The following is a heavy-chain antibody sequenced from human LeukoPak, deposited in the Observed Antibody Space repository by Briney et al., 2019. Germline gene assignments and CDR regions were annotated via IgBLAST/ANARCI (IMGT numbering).Heavy chain of an antibody. J-gene: IGHJ4*02. Sequence: PGGSLRLSCAASGFTFSSYAMSWVRQAPGKGLEWVSVISGSGSTYYADSVKGRFTISRDNSKNTLYLQMNSLRAEDTAVYYCAKALYGDYDYDYWGQGSLVTVSS. CDR3: AKALYGDYDYDY. V-gene: IGHV3-23*01. CDR1: GFTFSSYA. D-gene: IGHD4-17*01. CDR2: ISGSGST.